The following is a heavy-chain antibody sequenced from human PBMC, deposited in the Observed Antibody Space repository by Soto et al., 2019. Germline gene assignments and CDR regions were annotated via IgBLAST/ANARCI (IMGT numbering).Heavy chain of an antibody. J-gene: IGHJ6*02. Sequence: ASVKVSCKTSGYTFTSYGISWVRQAPGQGLEWMGWITTDKGKTTYAQKFQGRVAMTTDTSTSTAYMELRSLRAEDTAVYYCARDLVVRGVSNPSRYYYYGMDVWGQGTTVTVSS. CDR3: ARDLVVRGVSNPSRYYYYGMDV. CDR1: GYTFTSYG. D-gene: IGHD3-10*01. V-gene: IGHV1-18*01. CDR2: ITTDKGKT.